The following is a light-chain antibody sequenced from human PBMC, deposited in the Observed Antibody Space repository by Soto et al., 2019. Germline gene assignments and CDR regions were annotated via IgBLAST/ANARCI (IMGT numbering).Light chain of an antibody. Sequence: EVVMTPSPATLSVSPGERATLSCRASQSVSSNLAWYQQKPGQAPRLLIYGASTRAAGIPARFSGSGSGTDFTLTITSLPSEDFGVYYCHQHNNWWTFGQGTKGDI. CDR3: HQHNNWWT. J-gene: IGKJ1*01. CDR2: GAS. CDR1: QSVSSN. V-gene: IGKV3-15*01.